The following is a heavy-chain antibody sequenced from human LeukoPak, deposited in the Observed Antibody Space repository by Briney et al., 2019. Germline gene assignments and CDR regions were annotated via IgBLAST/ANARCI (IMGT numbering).Heavy chain of an antibody. D-gene: IGHD1-1*01. CDR2: IYHSGST. V-gene: IGHV4-38-2*01. CDR1: GYSISSGYY. CDR3: ARGTTGNFDY. Sequence: KPSETVSLTCAVSGYSISSGYYWGWIRQPPGKGLEWIGSIYHSGSTYYNPSLKSRVTISVDTSKNQFSLKLSSVTAADTAVYYCARGTTGNFDYWGQGTLVTVSS. J-gene: IGHJ4*02.